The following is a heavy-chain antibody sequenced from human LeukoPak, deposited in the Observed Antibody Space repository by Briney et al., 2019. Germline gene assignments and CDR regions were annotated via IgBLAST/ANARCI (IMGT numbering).Heavy chain of an antibody. D-gene: IGHD3-10*01. J-gene: IGHJ5*02. Sequence: SETLSLTCTVSGVSISSYYWNWIRQPAGKGLEWIGRIYSSGTTTYNPSLKSRVTMSVDTAKNQVSLRLSSVTAADTAVYYCARDSGTTGEVKFDPWGQGSLVTVSS. CDR2: IYSSGTT. CDR1: GVSISSYY. CDR3: ARDSGTTGEVKFDP. V-gene: IGHV4-4*07.